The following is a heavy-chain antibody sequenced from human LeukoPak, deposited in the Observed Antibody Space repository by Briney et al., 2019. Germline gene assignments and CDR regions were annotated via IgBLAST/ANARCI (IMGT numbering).Heavy chain of an antibody. V-gene: IGHV1-18*01. D-gene: IGHD1-7*01. CDR1: GYTFTSHG. CDR2: ISPYNTNT. CDR3: ARATNWNYAFDI. Sequence: ASVKVSCKASGYTFTSHGFSWVRQAPGQGLEWMGWISPYNTNTNYAQKLQGRVTMTTDTSTSTAYMELRSLRSDGTAVYYCARATNWNYAFDIWGQGTMVTVSS. J-gene: IGHJ3*02.